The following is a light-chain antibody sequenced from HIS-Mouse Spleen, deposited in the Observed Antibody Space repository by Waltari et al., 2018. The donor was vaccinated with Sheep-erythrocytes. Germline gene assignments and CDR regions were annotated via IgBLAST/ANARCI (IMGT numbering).Light chain of an antibody. Sequence: QSALTQPASVSGSAGPSIPIPCPGTSSEVGSYNLVPWYQPHPGKAPKLMIYEVSKRPSGVSNRFSGSKSGNTASLTISGLQAEDEADYYCCSYAGSSTPWVFGGGTK. CDR2: EVS. V-gene: IGLV2-23*02. CDR1: SSEVGSYNL. CDR3: CSYAGSSTPWV. J-gene: IGLJ3*02.